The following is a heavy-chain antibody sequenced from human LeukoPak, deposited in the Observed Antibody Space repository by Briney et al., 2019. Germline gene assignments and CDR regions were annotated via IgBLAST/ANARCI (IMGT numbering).Heavy chain of an antibody. J-gene: IGHJ5*02. CDR2: IYYSGST. CDR3: ARANFNIVVVPAAIELNWFDP. V-gene: IGHV4-31*02. D-gene: IGHD2-2*02. CDR1: GGSISSGGYY. Sequence: SETLSLTCTVSGGSISSGGYYWSWIRQHPGKGLEWIGYIYYSGSTYNNPSLKSRVTISVDTSKNQFSLKLSSVTAADTAVYYCARANFNIVVVPAAIELNWFDPWGQGTLVTVSS.